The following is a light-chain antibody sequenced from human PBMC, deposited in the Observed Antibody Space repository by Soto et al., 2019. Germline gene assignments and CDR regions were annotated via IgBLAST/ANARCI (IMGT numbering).Light chain of an antibody. Sequence: QSVLTQPASVSGSPGQSITISCTGTSSDVGGYNYVSWYQQHPGKAPKLMIYEVSNRPSGVSNRFSGSKSGNTASLTISGLQAEVEADYYCTSYTSSSTSIFGTGTKVTVL. CDR3: TSYTSSSTSI. CDR1: SSDVGGYNY. J-gene: IGLJ1*01. CDR2: EVS. V-gene: IGLV2-14*01.